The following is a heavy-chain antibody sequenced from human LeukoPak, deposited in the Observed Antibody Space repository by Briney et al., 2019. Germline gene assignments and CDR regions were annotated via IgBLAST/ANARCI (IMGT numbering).Heavy chain of an antibody. D-gene: IGHD1-26*01. CDR2: IDPNSGGT. Sequence: GASVKVSCKASGYTFTGFYMHWARQAPGQGLEWMGWIDPNSGGTNFAQKFQGRVTMTRDTSISTAYMELDRLRSDDTAVYYCATHRRVGSTTEYFHHWGQGTLVTVSS. J-gene: IGHJ1*01. CDR1: GYTFTGFY. V-gene: IGHV1-2*02. CDR3: ATHRRVGSTTEYFHH.